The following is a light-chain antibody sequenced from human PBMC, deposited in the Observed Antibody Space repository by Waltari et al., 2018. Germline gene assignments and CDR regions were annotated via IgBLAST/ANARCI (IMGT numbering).Light chain of an antibody. CDR2: EGN. CDR3: CSYAGSNTFVV. V-gene: IGLV2-23*03. CDR1: SSDVGRYNL. J-gene: IGLJ3*02. Sequence: QSALTQPASVSGSPGQSITISCTGTSSDVGRYNLVSSYQQHPGKAPKLMIYEGNKRPSGVSNRFSGSKSGNTASLTISGLQGEDEADYHCCSYAGSNTFVVFGGGTKLTVL.